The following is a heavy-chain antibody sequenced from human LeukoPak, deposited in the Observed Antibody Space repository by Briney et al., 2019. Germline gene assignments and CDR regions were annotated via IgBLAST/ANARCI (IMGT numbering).Heavy chain of an antibody. J-gene: IGHJ3*02. V-gene: IGHV3-11*01. Sequence: GGSLRLSCAASGFTFSDYYMSWIRQAPGKGLEWVSYISSSGSTIYYADSVKGRFTISRDNAKNSLYLQMNSLRAEDTAVYYCARAAVVWSGDPHDAFDIWGQGTMVTVSS. D-gene: IGHD3-10*01. CDR1: GFTFSDYY. CDR3: ARAAVVWSGDPHDAFDI. CDR2: ISSSGSTI.